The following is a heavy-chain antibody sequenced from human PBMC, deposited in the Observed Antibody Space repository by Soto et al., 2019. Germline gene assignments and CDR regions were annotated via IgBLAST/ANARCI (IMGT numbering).Heavy chain of an antibody. V-gene: IGHV1-46*01. Sequence: ASVKVSCKASGYTFTSYGISWVRQAPGQGLEWMGIINPSGGSTSYAQKFQGRVTMTRDTSTSTVCMELSSLRSEDTAVYYCARDLAFYGSGSYYPYYYYYGMDVWGQGTTVTVSS. CDR2: INPSGGST. J-gene: IGHJ6*02. D-gene: IGHD3-10*01. CDR3: ARDLAFYGSGSYYPYYYYYGMDV. CDR1: GYTFTSYG.